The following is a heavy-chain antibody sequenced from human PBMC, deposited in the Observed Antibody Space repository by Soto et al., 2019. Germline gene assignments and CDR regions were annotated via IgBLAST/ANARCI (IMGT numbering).Heavy chain of an antibody. J-gene: IGHJ3*01. CDR2: INTYNGNT. CDR1: GYTFTNYG. V-gene: IGHV1-18*01. CDR3: ARDLLYSTRSTVRFDL. D-gene: IGHD6-13*01. Sequence: VQLVQSGVEVKKPGASVKVSCKASGYTFTNYGISWVRQAPGQGLEWMGWINTYNGNTNYVQKVQGRVTMTTETSTSTAYMEWRSLRSDGTAVYYCARDLLYSTRSTVRFDLWGQGTMLTVSS.